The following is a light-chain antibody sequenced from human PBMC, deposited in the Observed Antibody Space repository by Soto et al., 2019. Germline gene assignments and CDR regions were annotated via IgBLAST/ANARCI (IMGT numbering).Light chain of an antibody. V-gene: IGLV2-14*01. Sequence: QSVLTQPASVSGSPGQSITISCVGTSGAIGDYNYVSWYQQHPGKVPKVIIYDVSNRPSGASYRFSGTKSGNTASLTVSGLQAEDEADYYCCSYTRSGTLIFGTGTKVTVL. J-gene: IGLJ1*01. CDR3: CSYTRSGTLI. CDR1: SGAIGDYNY. CDR2: DVS.